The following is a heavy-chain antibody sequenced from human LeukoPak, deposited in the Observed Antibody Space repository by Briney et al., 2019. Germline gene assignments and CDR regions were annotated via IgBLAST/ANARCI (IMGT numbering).Heavy chain of an antibody. J-gene: IGHJ3*02. D-gene: IGHD4-11*01. CDR1: GYTFTGYY. V-gene: IGHV1-2*06. CDR2: LNPNSGDT. Sequence: ASVKVSRKASGYTFTGYYMHWVRQAPGQGLEWRGRLNPNSGDTDYAQNFRGRVTMTRDTSITTAYMELRRLTSDDTAVYYCARDRGTTYASDIWGQGTMVTVSS. CDR3: ARDRGTTYASDI.